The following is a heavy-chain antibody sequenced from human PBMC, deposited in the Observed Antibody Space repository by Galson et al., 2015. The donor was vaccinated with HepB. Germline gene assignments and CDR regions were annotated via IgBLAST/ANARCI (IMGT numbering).Heavy chain of an antibody. J-gene: IGHJ3*02. CDR3: ARDSQDAFDI. CDR2: VKSRTDGGTT. V-gene: IGHV3-15*01. CDR1: GFRFKNAW. Sequence: SLRLSCAGSGFRFKNAWMSWVRQAPGKGLEWVGRVKSRTDGGTTDYAAPVKGRFTISRDDSKNTLYLQMNSLKTEDTAVYYCARDSQDAFDIWGQGTMVTVSS.